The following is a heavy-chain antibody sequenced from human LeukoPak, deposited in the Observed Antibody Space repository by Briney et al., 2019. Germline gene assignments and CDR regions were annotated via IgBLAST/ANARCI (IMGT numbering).Heavy chain of an antibody. CDR1: GYTFTTYG. CDR3: AAPLIGQGVSLGY. D-gene: IGHD3-16*01. J-gene: IGHJ4*02. Sequence: GASVKVSCKASGYTFTTYGISWVRQAPGQGLEWMGWITTYSGNTYYAQKLQGRVTMTTDTSTRTAHMELRSLRSDDTAVYYCAAPLIGQGVSLGYWGQGTLVTVSS. V-gene: IGHV1-18*01. CDR2: ITTYSGNT.